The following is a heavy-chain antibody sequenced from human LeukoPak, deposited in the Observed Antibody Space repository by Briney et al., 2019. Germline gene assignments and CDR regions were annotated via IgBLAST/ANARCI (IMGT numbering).Heavy chain of an antibody. CDR2: INTDGSST. CDR1: GFTFSSYW. V-gene: IGHV3-74*01. Sequence: GGSLRLSCAASGFTFSSYWMHWVRQAPGKGLVWVSRINTDGSSTSYADSVKGRFTTSRDNAKNTLYLQMNSLRAEDTAVYYCTRGAYSSSWYSWFDPWGQGTLVTVSS. D-gene: IGHD6-13*01. J-gene: IGHJ5*02. CDR3: TRGAYSSSWYSWFDP.